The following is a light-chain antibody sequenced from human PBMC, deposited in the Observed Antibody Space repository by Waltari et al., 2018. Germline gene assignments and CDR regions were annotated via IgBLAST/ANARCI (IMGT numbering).Light chain of an antibody. V-gene: IGKV3-11*01. Sequence: EIALTQSPATLSLSKGARATLSCSASQSIGTYLAWYQQKPGQAPRLLIYDASNRATGIPARFSGSGSGTDFTLTISSLEPEDFAVYYCQQRSNWPPGFGGGTKVEIK. J-gene: IGKJ4*01. CDR2: DAS. CDR3: QQRSNWPPG. CDR1: QSIGTY.